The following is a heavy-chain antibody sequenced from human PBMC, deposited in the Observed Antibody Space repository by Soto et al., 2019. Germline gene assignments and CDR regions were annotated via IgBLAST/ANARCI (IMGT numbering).Heavy chain of an antibody. CDR2: IGTSAGAT. D-gene: IGHD2-15*01. V-gene: IGHV3-23*01. CDR1: GFTFSNYA. J-gene: IGHJ4*02. CDR3: AKDPSPQYCSGGSCYSF. Sequence: EVQLLESGGGLVQPGGSLRLSCVASGFTFSNYAMSWVRQAPGKGLEWVSVIGTSAGATYYADSVKGRFTISRDNSRNTLYLQIDSLSAEDTAVYYCAKDPSPQYCSGGSCYSFWGQGTLVIVSS.